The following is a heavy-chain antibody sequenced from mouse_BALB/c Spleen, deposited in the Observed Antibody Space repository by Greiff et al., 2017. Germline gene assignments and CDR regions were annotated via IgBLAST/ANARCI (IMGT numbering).Heavy chain of an antibody. D-gene: IGHD1-2*01. V-gene: IGHV1-14*01. CDR1: GYTFTSYV. Sequence: VHVKQSGPELVKPGASVKMSCKASGYTFTSYVMHWVKQKPGQGLEWIGYINPYNDGTKYNEKFKGKATLTSDKSSSTAYMELSSLTSEDSAVYYCARNYGYDYFDYWGQGTTLTVSS. CDR2: INPYNDGT. J-gene: IGHJ2*01. CDR3: ARNYGYDYFDY.